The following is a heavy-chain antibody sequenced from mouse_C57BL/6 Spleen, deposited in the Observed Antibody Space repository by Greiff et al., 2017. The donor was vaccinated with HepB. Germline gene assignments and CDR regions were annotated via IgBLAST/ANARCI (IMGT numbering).Heavy chain of an antibody. J-gene: IGHJ3*01. CDR3: ARSYGSSPFAY. CDR1: GYTFTDYN. CDR2: INPNNGGT. V-gene: IGHV1-22*01. D-gene: IGHD1-1*01. Sequence: VQLQQSGPELVKPGASVKMSCKASGYTFTDYNMHWVKQSHGKSLEWIGYINPNNGGTSYNQKFKGKATLTVNKSASTTYMELRSLTSEDSAVYYCARSYGSSPFAYWGQGTLVTVSA.